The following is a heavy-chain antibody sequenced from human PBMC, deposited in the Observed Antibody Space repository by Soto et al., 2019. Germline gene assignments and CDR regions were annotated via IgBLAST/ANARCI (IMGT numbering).Heavy chain of an antibody. Sequence: QLQLQESGPGLVKPSETLSLTCTVSGGSISSSSYYWGWIRQPPGKGLEWIGSIYYSGSTYYNPSLKSRVTISIDTSKNQFSLKRSSVTAADTAVYYCARGYSNYLRTDAFDIWGQGTMVTVSS. V-gene: IGHV4-39*01. CDR1: GGSISSSSYY. CDR3: ARGYSNYLRTDAFDI. CDR2: IYYSGST. J-gene: IGHJ3*02. D-gene: IGHD4-4*01.